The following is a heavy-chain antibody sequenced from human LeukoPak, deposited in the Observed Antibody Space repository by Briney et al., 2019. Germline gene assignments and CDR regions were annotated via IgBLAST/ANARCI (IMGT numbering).Heavy chain of an antibody. CDR3: ARSPARSNYDFWSGYFINDWFDP. J-gene: IGHJ5*02. CDR1: GYTFTSYD. CDR2: MNPNSGNT. V-gene: IGHV1-8*01. Sequence: ASVTVSCKASGYTFTSYDINWVRQATGQGLEWMGWMNPNSGNTGYAQKFQGRVTMTRNTSISTAYMELGSLRSEDTAVYYCARSPARSNYDFWSGYFINDWFDPWGQGTLVTVSS. D-gene: IGHD3-3*01.